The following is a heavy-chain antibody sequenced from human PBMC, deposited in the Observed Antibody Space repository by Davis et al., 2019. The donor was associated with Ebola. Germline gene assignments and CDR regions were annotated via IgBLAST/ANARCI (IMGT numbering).Heavy chain of an antibody. CDR3: AQGLFEY. J-gene: IGHJ4*02. CDR2: IYSGGNT. V-gene: IGHV3-66*01. Sequence: GGSLRLSCAGSGFIFSSNYMTWVRQVPGKGLEWVSVIYSGGNTYYGDSVKGRFTISRDNSKNTGYLQMKSLRAEDTAVYYCAQGLFEYWGQGTLVTVSS. CDR1: GFIFSSNY.